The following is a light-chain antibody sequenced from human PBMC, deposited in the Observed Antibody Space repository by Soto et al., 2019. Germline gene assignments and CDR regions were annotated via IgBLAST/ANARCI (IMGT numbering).Light chain of an antibody. Sequence: DVVMTQTPLSMSVAPGQPASISCKSSQSLLHITGETFLFWYRQKPGQSPQLLIYEVSTRVSGVPDRFSGSGSGTDFTLEISRVETDDVGIYYCMQSTQLPPTFGQGTRLAIE. V-gene: IGKV2D-29*02. J-gene: IGKJ5*01. CDR2: EVS. CDR3: MQSTQLPPT. CDR1: QSLLHITGETF.